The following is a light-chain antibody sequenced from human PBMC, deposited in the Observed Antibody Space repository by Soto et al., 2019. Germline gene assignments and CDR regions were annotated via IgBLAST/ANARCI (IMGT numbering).Light chain of an antibody. V-gene: IGKV1-5*01. J-gene: IGKJ1*01. CDR1: HNIERW. CDR2: DAT. CDR3: QQFAKSST. Sequence: IQTTQSPSTLSASVGDRVTITCRASHNIERWMAWYQQKRGRAPSLLIFDATTLHSGVPSRFSGGGSGTEFTLTINGLQPDDFATYYCQQFAKSSTFGQGTTVEIK.